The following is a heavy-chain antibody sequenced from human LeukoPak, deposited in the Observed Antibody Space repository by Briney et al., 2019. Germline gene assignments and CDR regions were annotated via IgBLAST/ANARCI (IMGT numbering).Heavy chain of an antibody. D-gene: IGHD5-24*01. V-gene: IGHV3-7*02. CDR1: GFTFSSYW. CDR3: ARGPMAGAFDI. Sequence: PGGSLRLSCAASGFTFSSYWMNWVRQAPGKGLEWVANIKQDGSEKYYVDSVKGRFTVSRDNAKNSLYLQMNSLRAEDTALYYCARGPMAGAFDIWGQGTMVTVSS. J-gene: IGHJ3*02. CDR2: IKQDGSEK.